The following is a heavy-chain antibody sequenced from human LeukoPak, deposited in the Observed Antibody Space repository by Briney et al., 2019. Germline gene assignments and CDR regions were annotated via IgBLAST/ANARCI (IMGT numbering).Heavy chain of an antibody. CDR3: ARDRGEYDLGRGGNDAFDI. V-gene: IGHV3-7*05. D-gene: IGHD3-3*01. Sequence: QSGGSLRLSCAASGFIFSNYWMIWVRQARGKGREWVANIKQHGREKNYVDSVKGRFTISRDNAKNSLYLQMKSLRGEDTAVYYCARDRGEYDLGRGGNDAFDIWGQGTMVTVSS. CDR1: GFIFSNYW. CDR2: IKQHGREK. J-gene: IGHJ3*02.